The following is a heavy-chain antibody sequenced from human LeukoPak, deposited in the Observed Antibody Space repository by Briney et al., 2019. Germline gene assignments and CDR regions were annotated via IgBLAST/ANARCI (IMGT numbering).Heavy chain of an antibody. J-gene: IGHJ5*02. Sequence: NPSETLSLTCTVSGGSISCGDYYWSWIRQPPGKGLEWIGYIYYSGSTYYNPSLKSRVTISVDTSKNQFSLKLSSVTAADTAVYYCARRMGYCSGGSCYNWFDPWGQGTLVTVSS. D-gene: IGHD2-15*01. CDR2: IYYSGST. V-gene: IGHV4-30-4*01. CDR3: ARRMGYCSGGSCYNWFDP. CDR1: GGSISCGDYY.